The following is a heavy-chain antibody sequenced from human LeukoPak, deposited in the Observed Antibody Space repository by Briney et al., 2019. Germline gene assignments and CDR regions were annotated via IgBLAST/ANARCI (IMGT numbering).Heavy chain of an antibody. CDR1: GGTFISYA. CDR2: IIPIFGRA. D-gene: IGHD6-13*01. Sequence: SVKVSCKASGGTFISYAISWVRQAPGQGLEWMGRIIPIFGRANYAQKFQGRVTITTDESTSTAYMELSSLRSEDTAVYYCAREDSSSWYLGDYWGQGTLVTVSS. J-gene: IGHJ4*02. V-gene: IGHV1-69*05. CDR3: AREDSSSWYLGDY.